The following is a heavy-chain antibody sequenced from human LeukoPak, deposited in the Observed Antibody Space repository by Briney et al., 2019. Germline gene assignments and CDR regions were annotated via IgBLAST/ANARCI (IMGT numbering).Heavy chain of an antibody. D-gene: IGHD3-22*01. CDR2: IYTSGST. Sequence: SETLSLTCTVSGGSISSYYWSWIRQPAGKGLEWIGRIYTSGSTNYNPSLKSRVTVSADTSKNQFSLKLSSVTTADTAVYYCARDGNSSPSYYFDYWGQGTLVTVSS. CDR3: ARDGNSSPSYYFDY. J-gene: IGHJ4*02. V-gene: IGHV4-4*07. CDR1: GGSISSYY.